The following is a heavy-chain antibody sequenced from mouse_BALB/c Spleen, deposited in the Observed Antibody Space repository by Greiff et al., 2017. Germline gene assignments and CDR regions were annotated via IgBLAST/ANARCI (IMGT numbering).Heavy chain of an antibody. CDR3: ARGRDRFAY. Sequence: LMEPGASVKISCKATGYTFSSYWIEWVKQRPGHGLEWIGEILPGSGSTNYNEKFKGKATFTADTSSNTAYMQLSSLTSEDSAVYYCARGRDRFAYWGQGTLVTVSA. V-gene: IGHV1-9*01. CDR1: GYTFSSYW. CDR2: ILPGSGST. J-gene: IGHJ3*01. D-gene: IGHD3-3*01.